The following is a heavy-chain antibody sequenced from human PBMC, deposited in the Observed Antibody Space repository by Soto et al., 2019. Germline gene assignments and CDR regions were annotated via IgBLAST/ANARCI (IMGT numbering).Heavy chain of an antibody. CDR3: AREGRHCGTTSCYGWWFDP. CDR2: IYYSGST. CDR1: GGSISSYY. Sequence: PSETLSLTCTVSGGSISSYYWSWIRQPPGKGLEWIGDIYYSGSTNYNPSLKSRVTISVDTSKNQISLKLRSVTAADTAVYYCAREGRHCGTTSCYGWWFDPWGQGTLVTVSS. J-gene: IGHJ5*02. V-gene: IGHV4-59*12. D-gene: IGHD2-2*01.